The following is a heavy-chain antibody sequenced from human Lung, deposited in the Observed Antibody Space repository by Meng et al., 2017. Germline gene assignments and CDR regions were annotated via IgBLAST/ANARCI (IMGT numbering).Heavy chain of an antibody. V-gene: IGHV1-3*01. D-gene: IGHD2-21*02. CDR1: GYTFTSYA. CDR2: INAGNGNT. J-gene: IGHJ4*02. Sequence: HVQLVESGAEVKEPGASVNVSCKASGYTFTSYAMHWVRQAPGQRLEWMGWINAGNGNTKYSQKFQGRVTITRDTSASTAYMELSSLRSEDTAVYYCARGDYCGGDCYWFDYWGQGTLVTVSS. CDR3: ARGDYCGGDCYWFDY.